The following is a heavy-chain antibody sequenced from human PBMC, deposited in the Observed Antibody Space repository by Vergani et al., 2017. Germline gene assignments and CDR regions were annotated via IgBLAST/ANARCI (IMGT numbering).Heavy chain of an antibody. V-gene: IGHV4-59*12. J-gene: IGHJ4*02. CDR2: IYYSGST. CDR1: GGAISSYY. Sequence: QVQLQESGPGLVKPSETLSLTCTVPGGAISSYYWSWIRQPPGKGLEWIGYIYYSGSTNDNPSLKSRVTISVDTSKNQFSLKLSSVTAADTAMYYCARARLLVDYWGQGTLVTVSS. D-gene: IGHD2-15*01. CDR3: ARARLLVDY.